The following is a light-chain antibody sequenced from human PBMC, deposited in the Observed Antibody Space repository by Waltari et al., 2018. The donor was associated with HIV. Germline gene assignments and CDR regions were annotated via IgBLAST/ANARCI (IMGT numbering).Light chain of an antibody. CDR2: QFS. V-gene: IGKV2-30*01. Sequence: EVVMTQSPRSLPVTLGQPASISCRSSQSLVFRDGNTFFHWFHQRPGQSPRRLIYQFSNRDSGVPDRFSGSGSGTDFTLKISRVESEDVGIYYCLQGTHWPPTFGQGTNLEIK. CDR3: LQGTHWPPT. J-gene: IGKJ2*01. CDR1: QSLVFRDGNTF.